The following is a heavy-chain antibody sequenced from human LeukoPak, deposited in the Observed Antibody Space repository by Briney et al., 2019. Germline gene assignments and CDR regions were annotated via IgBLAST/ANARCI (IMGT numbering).Heavy chain of an antibody. V-gene: IGHV4-38-2*02. CDR3: ARASSGSTMTQSYYMDV. CDR2: IYYRGST. CDR1: GYSISSGYY. J-gene: IGHJ6*03. Sequence: KSSETLSLTCTVSGYSISSGYYWGWLRQPPGKGLEWIGNIYYRGSTYYNPSLKSRVTISADTSKNQFSLKLSSVTAADTAVYYCARASSGSTMTQSYYMDVWGKGTTVTISS. D-gene: IGHD3-22*01.